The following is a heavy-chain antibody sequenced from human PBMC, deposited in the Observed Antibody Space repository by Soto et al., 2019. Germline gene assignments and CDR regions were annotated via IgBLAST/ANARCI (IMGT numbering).Heavy chain of an antibody. CDR2: IIPIFGTA. CDR3: ARKYSSLGWDYFDY. J-gene: IGHJ4*02. D-gene: IGHD6-6*01. CDR1: GGTFSSYA. Sequence: ASVKVSCKASGGTFSSYAISWVRQAPGQGLEWMGGIIPIFGTANYAQKFQGRVTITADESTSTAYMELSSLRSEDTAVYYCARKYSSLGWDYFDYWGQGTLVTVSS. V-gene: IGHV1-69*13.